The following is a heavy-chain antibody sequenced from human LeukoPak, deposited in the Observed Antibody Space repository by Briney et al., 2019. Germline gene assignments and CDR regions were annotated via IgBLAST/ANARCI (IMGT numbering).Heavy chain of an antibody. Sequence: GSLRLSCAASGFTFSSYWMHWVRQAPGKGLVWVSRIDSDGSRISHGDFVRGRFTISRDNAKNTLYLQMNSLRAEDTAVYYCAGGRDRSSLYFDSWGQGTLVTVSS. CDR3: AGGRDRSSLYFDS. CDR2: IDSDGSRI. J-gene: IGHJ4*02. V-gene: IGHV3-74*01. D-gene: IGHD5-24*01. CDR1: GFTFSSYW.